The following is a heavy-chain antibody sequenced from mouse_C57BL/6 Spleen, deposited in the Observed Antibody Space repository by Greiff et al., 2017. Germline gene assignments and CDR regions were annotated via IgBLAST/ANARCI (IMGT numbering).Heavy chain of an antibody. CDR1: GYAFRSYW. D-gene: IGHD1-1*01. Sequence: QVQLQQSGAELVKPGASVKISCKASGYAFRSYWMNWVKQRPGKGLEWIGQIYPGDGDTNYNGKFKGKATLTADKSSSTAYMQLSSLTSEDSAVYFCARRGVVAIRDYWGQGTTLTVSS. J-gene: IGHJ2*01. CDR2: IYPGDGDT. V-gene: IGHV1-80*01. CDR3: ARRGVVAIRDY.